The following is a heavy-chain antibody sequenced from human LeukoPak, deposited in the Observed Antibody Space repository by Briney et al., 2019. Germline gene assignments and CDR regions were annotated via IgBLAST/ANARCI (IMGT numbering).Heavy chain of an antibody. V-gene: IGHV3-23*01. D-gene: IGHD3-22*01. CDR3: AKLGSSGSHSPFAY. CDR2: ISGSGGST. Sequence: GGSLRLSCAASGFSFSTYAMIGVRQAPGKGLEWVSGISGSGGSTYYADFVKGRFTISRDNSKSTLYLQMNSLRAEDTAVYYCAKLGSSGSHSPFAYWGQGTLVTVSS. J-gene: IGHJ4*02. CDR1: GFSFSTYA.